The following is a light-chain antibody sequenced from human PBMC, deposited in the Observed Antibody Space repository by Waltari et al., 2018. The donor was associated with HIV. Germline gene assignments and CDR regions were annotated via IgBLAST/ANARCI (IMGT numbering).Light chain of an antibody. V-gene: IGLV3-1*01. CDR3: QAWDSSAGV. Sequence: SYELTQLSSVSASPGQTARITSSGDLLCDKHSCWYQQKPGQSPVLVIYQDRKRPSGVPELFSGSNSGNTATLTISGTQAMDEADDYCQAWDSSAGVFGGGTKLAVL. J-gene: IGLJ2*01. CDR2: QDR. CDR1: LLCDKH.